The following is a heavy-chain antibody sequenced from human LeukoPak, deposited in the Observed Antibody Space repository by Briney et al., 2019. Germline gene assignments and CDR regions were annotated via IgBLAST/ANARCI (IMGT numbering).Heavy chain of an antibody. J-gene: IGHJ3*02. V-gene: IGHV3-23*01. D-gene: IGHD3-22*01. CDR1: EFTVSTYY. CDR3: AKDSSYDSSGYYLDAFDI. CDR2: ISGSGGST. Sequence: GSLRLSCAASEFTVSTYYMNWVRRAPGKGLEWVSAISGSGGSTYYADSVKGRFTISRDNSKNTLYLQMNSLRAEDTAVYYCAKDSSYDSSGYYLDAFDIWGQGTMATVSS.